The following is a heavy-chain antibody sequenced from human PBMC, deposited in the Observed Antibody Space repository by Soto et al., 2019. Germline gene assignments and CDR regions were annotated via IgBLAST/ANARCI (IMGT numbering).Heavy chain of an antibody. CDR3: ARAGQYYDSSGYAN. CDR2: ISAYNGNT. V-gene: IGHV1-18*01. CDR1: GYSFATAG. Sequence: QVKLVQSGTEVKKPGASMKVSCKASGYSFATAGISWVRQAPGQGLEWMGWISAYNGNTNYDRKLQDRVTLTTNTSTSTAYLESRSLRSDDTAVYYCARAGQYYDSSGYANWGQGTLVTVSS. J-gene: IGHJ4*02. D-gene: IGHD3-22*01.